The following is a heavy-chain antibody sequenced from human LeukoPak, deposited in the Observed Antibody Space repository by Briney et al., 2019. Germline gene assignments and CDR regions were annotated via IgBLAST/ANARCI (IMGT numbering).Heavy chain of an antibody. V-gene: IGHV3-20*04. D-gene: IGHD3-10*01. CDR3: ARMVRGVIIPYFDY. Sequence: GGSLRLSCAASGFTFDDYGMSWVRQAPGKGLEWVSGINWNGGSTGYADSVKGRFTISRDNAKNSLYLQMNSLRAEDTAVYYCARMVRGVIIPYFDYWGQGTLVTVSS. CDR1: GFTFDDYG. CDR2: INWNGGST. J-gene: IGHJ4*02.